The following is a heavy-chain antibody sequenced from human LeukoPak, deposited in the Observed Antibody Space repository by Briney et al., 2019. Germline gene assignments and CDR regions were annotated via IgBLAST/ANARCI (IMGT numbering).Heavy chain of an antibody. Sequence: SETLSLSCTASGCTINNYYMTWVRQPAGKGLEWIGRIYTSGSTKYNPSLKSRISMSVDTSENQFSLRLSSVTAADTAVYYCARGCGSTSCHSFDYWGQGTLVTVSS. CDR1: GCTINNYY. J-gene: IGHJ4*02. V-gene: IGHV4-4*07. D-gene: IGHD2-2*01. CDR3: ARGCGSTSCHSFDY. CDR2: IYTSGST.